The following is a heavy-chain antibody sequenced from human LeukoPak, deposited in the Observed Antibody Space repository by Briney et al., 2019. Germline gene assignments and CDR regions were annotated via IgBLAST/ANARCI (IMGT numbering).Heavy chain of an antibody. Sequence: PSETLSLTCTVSGDSISSITYYWGWVRQPPGKGLEWIATFYYSGTTQYNPSLKSRVTFSVDTSKNQFSLNLSSVTAADTAVYYCAGGATYYYDSSGSLFDSWGQGTLVTVSS. CDR2: FYYSGTT. J-gene: IGHJ4*02. CDR1: GDSISSITYY. V-gene: IGHV4-39*01. D-gene: IGHD3-22*01. CDR3: AGGATYYYDSSGSLFDS.